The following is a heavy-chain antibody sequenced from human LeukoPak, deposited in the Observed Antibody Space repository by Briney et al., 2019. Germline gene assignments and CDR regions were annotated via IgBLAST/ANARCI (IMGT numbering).Heavy chain of an antibody. D-gene: IGHD4-23*01. CDR3: ARHQEAVD. CDR2: IYYSGST. V-gene: IGHV4-39*01. CDR1: GGSISSSSYY. Sequence: SETLSLTCTVSGGSISSSSYYWGWIRQPPGKGLEWIGSIYYSGSTYYNPSLKSRVTISVDTSKDQFSLKLSSVTAADTAVYYCARHQEAVDWGQGTLVTVSS. J-gene: IGHJ4*02.